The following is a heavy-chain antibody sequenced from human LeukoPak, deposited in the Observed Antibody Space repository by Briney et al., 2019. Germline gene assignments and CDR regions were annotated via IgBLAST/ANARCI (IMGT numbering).Heavy chain of an antibody. J-gene: IGHJ4*02. CDR3: ARDLDSSEPDY. Sequence: PGGSLRLSCAASGFTFSSYGMHWVRQAPGKGLEWLAVIWYDGSNKYYADSVKGRFTISRDNSKNTLYLQMNSLRAEDTAVYYCARDLDSSEPDYWGQGTLVTVSS. CDR1: GFTFSSYG. CDR2: IWYDGSNK. V-gene: IGHV3-33*01. D-gene: IGHD3-22*01.